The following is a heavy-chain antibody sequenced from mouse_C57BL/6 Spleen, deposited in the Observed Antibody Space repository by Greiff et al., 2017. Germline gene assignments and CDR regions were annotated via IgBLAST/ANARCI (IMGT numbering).Heavy chain of an antibody. CDR1: GYSITSGYY. Sequence: EVKLMESGPGLVKPSQSLSLTCSVTGYSITSGYYWNWIRQFPGNKLEWMGYISYDGSNNYNPSLKNRISITRDTSKNQFFLKLNSVTTEDTATYYCARDDYERAYWGQGTTLTVSS. CDR3: ARDDYERAY. D-gene: IGHD2-4*01. J-gene: IGHJ2*01. V-gene: IGHV3-6*01. CDR2: ISYDGSN.